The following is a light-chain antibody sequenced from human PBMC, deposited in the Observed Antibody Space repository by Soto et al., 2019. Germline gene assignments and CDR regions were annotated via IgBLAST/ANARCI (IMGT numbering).Light chain of an antibody. CDR1: RSLGSY. CDR3: QQRSNWPT. J-gene: IGKJ4*01. V-gene: IGKV3-11*01. Sequence: EIVLTQSPATVSSSPGETASLSCGASRSLGSYLAWYQQKPGQAPRLLIYCASTRATGVPARFSGSGSGTDFTLTISSLEPEDFAVYYCQQRSNWPTFGGGTKVDI. CDR2: CAS.